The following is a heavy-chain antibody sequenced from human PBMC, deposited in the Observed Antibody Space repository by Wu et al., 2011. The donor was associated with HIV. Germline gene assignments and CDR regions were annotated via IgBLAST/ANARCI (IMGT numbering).Heavy chain of an antibody. Sequence: QVQLVQSGAEVKKPGASVKVSCKASGYTLTNYDINWVRQATGQGLEWMGWMNPKSGDANYPQKFQGRVTLTRDTSISTVYMELSRLRSDDTAVYYCARGFRPVSTHYWGQGTLVTVSS. CDR2: MNPKSGDA. J-gene: IGHJ4*02. V-gene: IGHV1-2*02. D-gene: IGHD2-8*01. CDR3: ARGFRPVSTHY. CDR1: GYTLTNYD.